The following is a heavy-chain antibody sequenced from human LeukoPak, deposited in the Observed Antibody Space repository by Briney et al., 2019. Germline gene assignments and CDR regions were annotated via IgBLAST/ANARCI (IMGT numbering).Heavy chain of an antibody. Sequence: GGSLRLSCSASGFTLSRYGMHWVRQAPGKGLEYVSGISSNGGSTNYADSVKGRFTISRDNSKNTLHLQMSSLRAEDTAVYYCVKGYCSSISCSLIDYGGQGTLVPVSS. D-gene: IGHD2-2*01. V-gene: IGHV3-64D*06. CDR2: ISSNGGST. J-gene: IGHJ4*02. CDR1: GFTLSRYG. CDR3: VKGYCSSISCSLIDY.